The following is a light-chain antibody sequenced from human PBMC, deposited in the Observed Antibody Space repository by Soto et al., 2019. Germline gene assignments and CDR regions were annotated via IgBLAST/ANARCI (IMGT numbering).Light chain of an antibody. J-gene: IGLJ2*01. V-gene: IGLV2-14*01. CDR1: SSDVGGYNY. CDR2: EVS. Sequence: QSALTQPASVSGSPGQSITISCTGTSSDVGGYNYVSWYQQHPGKAPKLMIYEVSNRPSGVSNRFSASKSGNTASLTISGLQAEDEADYYCSSYTSCSTRIFGGGTKLTVL. CDR3: SSYTSCSTRI.